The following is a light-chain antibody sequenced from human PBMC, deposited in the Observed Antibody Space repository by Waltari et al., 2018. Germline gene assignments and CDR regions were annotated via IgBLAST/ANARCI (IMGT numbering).Light chain of an antibody. CDR1: SSDVGSYNF. V-gene: IGLV2-14*03. CDR2: NVS. Sequence: QSVLTQPASVSGSPGQSITISCTGTSSDVGSYNFVSWYQQHPGKAPKLIIFNVSNRPSCVSNSVSGSKSGNTASLTISVLQAEDEAEFYCSSFSSGSTPVVFGGGTMLTVL. J-gene: IGLJ2*01. CDR3: SSFSSGSTPVV.